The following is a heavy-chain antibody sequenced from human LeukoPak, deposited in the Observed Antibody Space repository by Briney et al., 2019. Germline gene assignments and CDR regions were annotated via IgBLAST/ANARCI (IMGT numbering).Heavy chain of an antibody. CDR3: ARHKSYDYVWGSYRYRAFDI. CDR1: GGSISSYY. V-gene: IGHV4-59*08. CDR2: IYYSGST. Sequence: SETLSLTCTVSGGSISSYYWSWIRQPPGKGLEWIGYIYYSGSTNYNPSLKSRVTISVDTSKNQLSLKLSSVTAADTAVYYCARHKSYDYVWGSYRYRAFDIWGQGTMVTVSS. D-gene: IGHD3-16*02. J-gene: IGHJ3*02.